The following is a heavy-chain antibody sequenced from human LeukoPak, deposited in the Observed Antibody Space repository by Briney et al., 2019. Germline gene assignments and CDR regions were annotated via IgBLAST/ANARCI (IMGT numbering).Heavy chain of an antibody. V-gene: IGHV4-61*01. J-gene: IGHJ4*02. CDR3: ASDDYGGNGYYFDY. D-gene: IGHD4-23*01. CDR1: GGSVSSGSYY. CDR2: IYYSGST. Sequence: SETLSLPCPVSGGSVSSGSYYWSWIRPPPGKGLEWIGYIYYSGSTNYNPSLKSRVTISVDTSKNQFSLKLSSVTAADTAVYYCASDDYGGNGYYFDYWGQGTLVTVSS.